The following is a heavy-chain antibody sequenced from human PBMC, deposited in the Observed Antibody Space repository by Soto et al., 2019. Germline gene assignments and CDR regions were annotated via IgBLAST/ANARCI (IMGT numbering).Heavy chain of an antibody. CDR1: GYTFTSYC. CDR2: ISAYNGNT. CDR3: ARMIPITMVRGVIISLGYYYGMDV. Sequence: ASVKVSWKASGYTFTSYCISWVLQAPGEGLEWMGWISAYNGNTNYAQKLQGRVTMTTDTATSTAYMELRSLRSDDTAVYYCARMIPITMVRGVIISLGYYYGMDVWGQGTTVTVSS. D-gene: IGHD3-10*01. V-gene: IGHV1-18*01. J-gene: IGHJ6*02.